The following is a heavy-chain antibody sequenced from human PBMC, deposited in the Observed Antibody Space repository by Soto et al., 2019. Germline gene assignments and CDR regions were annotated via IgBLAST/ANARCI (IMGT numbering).Heavy chain of an antibody. Sequence: ASVKVSCKASGYTFTGYYMHWVRQAPGQGLEWMGWINPNSGGTNYAQKFQGWVTMTRDTSISTAYMELSRLRSDDTAVYYCARSLLGDNYDSDGLDNWGQGTLVTVSS. J-gene: IGHJ4*02. CDR2: INPNSGGT. V-gene: IGHV1-2*04. CDR3: ARSLLGDNYDSDGLDN. D-gene: IGHD3-22*01. CDR1: GYTFTGYY.